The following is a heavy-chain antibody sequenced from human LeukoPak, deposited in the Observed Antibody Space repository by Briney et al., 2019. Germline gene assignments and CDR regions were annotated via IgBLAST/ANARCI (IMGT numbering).Heavy chain of an antibody. CDR1: GYTFTSYD. Sequence: SVKVSCKASGYTFTSYDINWVRQATGQGLEWMGGIIPIFGTANYAQKFQGRVTITADESTSTAYMELSSLRSEDTAVYYCAGGSTVTTDWGQGTLVTVSS. V-gene: IGHV1-69*13. D-gene: IGHD4-17*01. CDR3: AGGSTVTTD. J-gene: IGHJ4*02. CDR2: IIPIFGTA.